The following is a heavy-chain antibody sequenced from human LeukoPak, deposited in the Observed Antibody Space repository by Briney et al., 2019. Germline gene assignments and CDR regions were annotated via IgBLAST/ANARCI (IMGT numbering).Heavy chain of an antibody. V-gene: IGHV3-23*01. J-gene: IGHJ4*02. CDR2: ISGSGGST. D-gene: IGHD6-19*01. CDR1: GFTFSSYA. Sequence: PGGSLRLSCAASGFTFSSYAMSWARQAPGKGLEWVSAISGSGGSTYYADSVKGRFTISRDNSKNTLYLQMNSLRAEDTAVYYCAIMAVAGTFVDYWGQGTLVTVSS. CDR3: AIMAVAGTFVDY.